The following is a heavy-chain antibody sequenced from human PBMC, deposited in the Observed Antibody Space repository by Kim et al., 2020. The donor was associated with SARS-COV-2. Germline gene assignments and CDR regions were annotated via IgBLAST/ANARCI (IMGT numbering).Heavy chain of an antibody. CDR1: GFTFSTFT. CDR2: INFNSNYI. J-gene: IGHJ4*02. D-gene: IGHD2-21*01. V-gene: IGHV3-21*04. Sequence: GGSLRLSCAASGFTFSTFTMNWARQAPGKGLQWVASINFNSNYIYYADSVKGRFTISRDNHQKSLYLQKDTLTAEDTALYYCARHRGAISTAAHYFDPWGLG. CDR3: ARHRGAISTAAHYFDP.